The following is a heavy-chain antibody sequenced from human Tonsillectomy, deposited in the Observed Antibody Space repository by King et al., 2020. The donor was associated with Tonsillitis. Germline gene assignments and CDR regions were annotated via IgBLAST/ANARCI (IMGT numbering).Heavy chain of an antibody. J-gene: IGHJ4*02. CDR1: GFTFSNAW. CDR2: IKSKTDGGTT. D-gene: IGHD3-10*01. V-gene: IGHV3-15*01. CDR3: ARAGELLSPDY. Sequence: VQLVESGGGLVKPGGSLRLSCAASGFTFSNAWMSWVRQAPGKGLEWVDRIKSKTDGGTTDYAAPVKGRFTISRDDSKNTLYLQMNSLKTEDTAVYYCARAGELLSPDYWGQGTRVTVSS.